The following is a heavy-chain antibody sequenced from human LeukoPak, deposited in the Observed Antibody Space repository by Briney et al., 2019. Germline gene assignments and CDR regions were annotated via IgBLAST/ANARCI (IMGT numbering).Heavy chain of an antibody. V-gene: IGHV1-69*13. D-gene: IGHD1-1*01. Sequence: SVKVSCKASGDTFSKYTISWVRQSPGQGLEWMGGITPLFGTASYAQKFQGRVTITADESASTAYMEVSSLRSEDTAVYYCAKDASNYFWYFDLWGRGTLVTVSS. CDR1: GDTFSKYT. CDR3: AKDASNYFWYFDL. CDR2: ITPLFGTA. J-gene: IGHJ2*01.